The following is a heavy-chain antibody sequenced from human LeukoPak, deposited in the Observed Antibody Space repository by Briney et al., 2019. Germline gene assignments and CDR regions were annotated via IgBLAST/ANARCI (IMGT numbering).Heavy chain of an antibody. CDR1: GFTFSSYW. J-gene: IGHJ6*03. CDR2: IKQDGSEK. D-gene: IGHD3-10*01. V-gene: IGHV3-7*01. Sequence: GGSLRLSCAASGFTFSSYWMSWVRQAPGKGLEWVANIKQDGSEKYYVDSVKGRFTISRDNAKNSLYLQMNSLRAEDTAVYYCARTTTVRGTYYMDVWGKGTTVTISS. CDR3: ARTTTVRGTYYMDV.